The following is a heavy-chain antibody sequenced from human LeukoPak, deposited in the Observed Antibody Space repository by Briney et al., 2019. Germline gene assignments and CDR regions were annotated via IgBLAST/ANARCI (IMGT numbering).Heavy chain of an antibody. D-gene: IGHD3-10*01. CDR1: GFTFTNDF. V-gene: IGHV3-7*01. CDR3: ARDFGSLEDYFDY. J-gene: IGHJ4*02. Sequence: GGSRRLSCAASGFTFTNDFMTWVRQAPGKGLGWVANMKVDGSDIHYVDSVKGRFTISSDSARNSLYLQMKSLRADDTAVYYCARDFGSLEDYFDYWGLGTLVTVSS. CDR2: MKVDGSDI.